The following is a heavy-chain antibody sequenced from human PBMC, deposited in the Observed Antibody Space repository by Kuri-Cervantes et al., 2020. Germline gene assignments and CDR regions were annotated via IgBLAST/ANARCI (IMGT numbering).Heavy chain of an antibody. J-gene: IGHJ4*02. Sequence: GESLKISCAASGFTFSDYYMSWIRQAPGKGLEWVSAISGSGGSTYYADSVKGRFTISRDNSKNSLYLQMNSLRAEDTAVYYCANIVVVPAAIPADYWGQGTLVTVSS. CDR3: ANIVVVPAAIPADY. CDR1: GFTFSDYY. V-gene: IGHV3-23*01. D-gene: IGHD2-2*02. CDR2: ISGSGGST.